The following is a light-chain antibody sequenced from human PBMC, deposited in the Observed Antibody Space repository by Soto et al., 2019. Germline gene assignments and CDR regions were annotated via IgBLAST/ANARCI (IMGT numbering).Light chain of an antibody. CDR2: GAS. Sequence: ELVLTQSPGTLSLSPGERATLSCSASQSVSSSYLAWYQQKPGQAPRLLIYGASTRATGIPARFSASVSGTDCTLTISSVELEDSAIYYWHQRSNWRTVTFGGGPNVE. J-gene: IGKJ4*01. V-gene: IGKV3D-20*02. CDR1: QSVSSSY. CDR3: HQRSNWRTVT.